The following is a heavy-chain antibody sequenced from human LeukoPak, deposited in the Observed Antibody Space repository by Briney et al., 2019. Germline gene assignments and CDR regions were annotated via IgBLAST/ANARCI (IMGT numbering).Heavy chain of an antibody. J-gene: IGHJ4*02. Sequence: GGSLRLSCAASGFTVSSYAMGWVRQAPGKGLEWVSAIGGGGTLYYADSVKSRFSISRDISKNTLLLQMNSLRAEDTAVYYCARRRYDWGGDFANWGQGTLATVSS. D-gene: IGHD3-16*01. CDR2: IGGGGTL. CDR1: GFTVSSYA. CDR3: ARRRYDWGGDFAN. V-gene: IGHV3-23*01.